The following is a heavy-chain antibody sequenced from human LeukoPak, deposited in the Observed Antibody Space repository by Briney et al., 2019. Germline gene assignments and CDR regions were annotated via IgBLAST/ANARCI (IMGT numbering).Heavy chain of an antibody. CDR3: ARISGYSS. CDR1: GGSISSSSYY. CDR2: IYYSGST. D-gene: IGHD3-22*01. Sequence: PSETLSLTCTVSGGSISSSSYYWGWIRQPPGKGLEWIGSIYYSGSTYYNPSLKSRVTISVDTSKNQFSLKLSSVTAADTAVYYCARISGYSSWGQGTLVTASS. J-gene: IGHJ4*02. V-gene: IGHV4-39*01.